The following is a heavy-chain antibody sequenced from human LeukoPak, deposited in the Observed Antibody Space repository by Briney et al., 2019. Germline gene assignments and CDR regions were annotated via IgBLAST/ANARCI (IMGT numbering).Heavy chain of an antibody. CDR2: ISGSGGST. Sequence: GGSLRLSCAASGFTFSSYGMSWVRQAPGKGLEWVSAISGSGGSTYYADSVKGRFTISRDNSKNTLYLQMNSLRAEDTAVYYCAKGFKQQLVRTALGYWGQGTLVTVSS. CDR3: AKGFKQQLVRTALGY. V-gene: IGHV3-23*01. CDR1: GFTFSSYG. D-gene: IGHD6-13*01. J-gene: IGHJ4*02.